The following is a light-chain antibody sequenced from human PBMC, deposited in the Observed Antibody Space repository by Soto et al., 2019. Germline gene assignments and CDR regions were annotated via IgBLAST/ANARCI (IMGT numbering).Light chain of an antibody. CDR3: QQYGRGT. Sequence: EIVMTQSPGTLSLSPGERATLSCRASQSVSSSYLAWYQQKPGQAPRLLIYGASSRATGIPDRFSGSGSGTDFTLTIRRLEPEDFSVYYCQQYGRGTFGQGTKVEIK. J-gene: IGKJ1*01. V-gene: IGKV3-20*01. CDR2: GAS. CDR1: QSVSSSY.